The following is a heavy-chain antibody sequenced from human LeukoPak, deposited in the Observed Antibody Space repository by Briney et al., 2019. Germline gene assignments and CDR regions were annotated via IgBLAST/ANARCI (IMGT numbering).Heavy chain of an antibody. J-gene: IGHJ3*02. Sequence: PGGSLRLSCAASGFTFSSYEMNWVRQAPGKGLEWVSVISGSGGSTYYADSVKGRFTISRDNSKNTLYLQMNSLRAEDTAVYYCAKASTRYSGTYPDAFDIWGQGTMVTVSS. CDR3: AKASTRYSGTYPDAFDI. V-gene: IGHV3-23*01. CDR1: GFTFSSYE. D-gene: IGHD1-26*01. CDR2: ISGSGGST.